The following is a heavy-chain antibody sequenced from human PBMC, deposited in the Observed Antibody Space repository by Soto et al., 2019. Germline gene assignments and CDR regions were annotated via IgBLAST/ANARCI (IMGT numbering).Heavy chain of an antibody. J-gene: IGHJ4*02. CDR3: ARARGNDWYSDY. CDR2: ITHSGTYV. Sequence: GGSLRLSCTASGFTFSEYSMSWVRQAPGKGLEWVSSITHSGTYVYYADSVKGRFTISRDSASNSLFLQMTSLRAEDTAVYHCARARGNDWYSDYWGQGTLVTV. D-gene: IGHD5-12*01. CDR1: GFTFSEYS. V-gene: IGHV3-21*01.